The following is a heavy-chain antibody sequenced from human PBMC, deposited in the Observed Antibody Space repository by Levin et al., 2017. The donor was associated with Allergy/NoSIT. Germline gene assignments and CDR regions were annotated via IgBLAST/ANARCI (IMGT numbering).Heavy chain of an antibody. CDR2: IWYDGSNK. CDR1: GFTFSSYG. D-gene: IGHD3-3*01. CDR3: ARGMYYDFWSGYSAPGGMDV. V-gene: IGHV3-33*01. J-gene: IGHJ6*02. Sequence: GGSLRLSCAASGFTFSSYGMHWVRQAPGKGLEWVAVIWYDGSNKYYADSVKGRFTISRDNSKNTLYLQMNSLRAEDTAVYYCARGMYYDFWSGYSAPGGMDVWGQGTTVTVSS.